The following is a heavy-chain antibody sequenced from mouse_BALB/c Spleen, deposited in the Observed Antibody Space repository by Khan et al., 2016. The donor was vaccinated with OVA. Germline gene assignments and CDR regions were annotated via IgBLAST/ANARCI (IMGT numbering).Heavy chain of an antibody. CDR1: GFTFSTYG. J-gene: IGHJ3*01. Sequence: EVELVESGGDLVKPGGSLRLSCAASGFTFSTYGMSWVRRFPAKRLVWVATIISDGYYTYYPATVKGRFTISRNNAENTLYLQLRTLNSEDTAIYYCASHLTGSFAYWGQGTLVTVST. CDR3: ASHLTGSFAY. V-gene: IGHV5-6*01. CDR2: IISDGYYT.